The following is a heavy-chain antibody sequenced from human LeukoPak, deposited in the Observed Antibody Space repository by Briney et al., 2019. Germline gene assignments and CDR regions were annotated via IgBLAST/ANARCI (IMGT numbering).Heavy chain of an antibody. J-gene: IGHJ4*02. CDR1: GYSISSGYY. V-gene: IGHV4-38-2*02. CDR2: IYTSGST. D-gene: IGHD6-6*01. Sequence: SETLSLTCTVSGYSISSGYYWGWIRQPPGKGLEWIGRIYTSGSTNHNPSLKSRVTISLDTSKNQFSLKVSSVTAADTAVYYCARDRQGLFDYWGQGTLVTVSS. CDR3: ARDRQGLFDY.